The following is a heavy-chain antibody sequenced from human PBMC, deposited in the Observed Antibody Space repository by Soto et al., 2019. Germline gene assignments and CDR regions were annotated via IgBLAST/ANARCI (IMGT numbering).Heavy chain of an antibody. CDR3: AKDLRGFDP. Sequence: PGGSLRLSCAASGFIFSDYYMSWIRQAPGKGLEWVSSISSSSSYTKYAGSVKGRFTISRDNAKNSLYLQMNSLRGEDTAVYYCAKDLRGFDPWGQGTLVTVSS. CDR1: GFIFSDYY. CDR2: ISSSSSYT. V-gene: IGHV3-11*06. J-gene: IGHJ5*02.